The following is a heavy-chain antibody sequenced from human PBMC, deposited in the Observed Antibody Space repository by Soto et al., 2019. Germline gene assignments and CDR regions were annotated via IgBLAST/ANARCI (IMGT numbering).Heavy chain of an antibody. CDR2: ISYDGSNK. CDR1: GFAFSSYA. Sequence: GGSLRLSCAASGFAFSSYAMHWFRQAPGKGLEWVAVISYDGSNKYYADSVKGRFTISRDNSKNTLYLQMNSLRAEDTAVYYCARGIRNRVLSAVSYWGQGTLVTVSS. D-gene: IGHD2-8*01. J-gene: IGHJ4*02. V-gene: IGHV3-30-3*01. CDR3: ARGIRNRVLSAVSY.